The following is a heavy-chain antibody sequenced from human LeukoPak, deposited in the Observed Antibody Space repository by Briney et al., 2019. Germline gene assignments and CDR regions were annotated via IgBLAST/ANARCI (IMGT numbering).Heavy chain of an antibody. Sequence: GASVKVSCKASGYTFTGYYMHWVRQAPGQGLEWMGWINPNSGGTNYALKCQGRVTMTRDTSISTAYMELSRLRSDDTAVYYCARFSSGWSFDYWGQGTLVTVSS. V-gene: IGHV1-2*02. J-gene: IGHJ4*02. CDR2: INPNSGGT. CDR3: ARFSSGWSFDY. D-gene: IGHD6-19*01. CDR1: GYTFTGYY.